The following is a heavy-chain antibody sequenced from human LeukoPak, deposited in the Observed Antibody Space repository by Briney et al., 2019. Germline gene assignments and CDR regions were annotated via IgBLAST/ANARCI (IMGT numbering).Heavy chain of an antibody. J-gene: IGHJ4*02. CDR3: ARSLRDTSSTAGYDS. D-gene: IGHD2-2*01. CDR1: GYSISSGHY. CDR2: ISYRGDT. Sequence: SETLSLTCNVSGYSISSGHYWAWIRQPPGKGLEWIGSISYRGDTYYNPSLKSRVTMSVDSSKSQLSLKVRSVTAADTAVYFCARSLRDTSSTAGYDSWGQGTLVTVSS. V-gene: IGHV4-38-2*02.